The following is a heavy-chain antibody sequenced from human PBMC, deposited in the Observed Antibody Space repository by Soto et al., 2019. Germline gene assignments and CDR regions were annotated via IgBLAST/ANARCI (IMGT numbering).Heavy chain of an antibody. Sequence: GGSLRLSCAASGFSFSSHGMHWVRQAPGKGLEWVAVMSYDGSHKYYADSVKGRFTISRDNSKNTLYLQMNSLRAEDTAVYYCAKDCSSGWNYHYYYGMDVWGQGTTVTV. CDR3: AKDCSSGWNYHYYYGMDV. J-gene: IGHJ6*02. D-gene: IGHD6-19*01. CDR1: GFSFSSHG. CDR2: MSYDGSHK. V-gene: IGHV3-30*18.